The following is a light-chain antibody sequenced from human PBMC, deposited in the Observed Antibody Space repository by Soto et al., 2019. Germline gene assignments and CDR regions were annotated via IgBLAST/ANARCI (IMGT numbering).Light chain of an antibody. V-gene: IGLV3-1*01. CDR1: NLENRY. J-gene: IGLJ2*01. CDR3: QAWDTSTVV. Sequence: SYELTQSPSVSVSPGQTASITCSGDNLENRYACWYQQKPGQSPVVVIYENSERPSGIPERFSASKSGNTATLTISGTQAIDEADYYCQAWDTSTVVFGGGTKVTVL. CDR2: ENS.